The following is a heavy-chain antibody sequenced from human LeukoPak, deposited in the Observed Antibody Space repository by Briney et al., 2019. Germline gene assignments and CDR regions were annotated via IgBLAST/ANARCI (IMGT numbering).Heavy chain of an antibody. Sequence: ASVKVSCKASGYTFTGYYMHWVRQAPGQGLEWVGWISPSGGDTKYAQKFQGRVTMTRDTSISTANMELTRLTSDDTAVYYCAKLTDWGSPDDYWGQGTLVTVSS. D-gene: IGHD7-27*01. CDR1: GYTFTGYY. CDR2: ISPSGGDT. CDR3: AKLTDWGSPDDY. J-gene: IGHJ4*02. V-gene: IGHV1-2*02.